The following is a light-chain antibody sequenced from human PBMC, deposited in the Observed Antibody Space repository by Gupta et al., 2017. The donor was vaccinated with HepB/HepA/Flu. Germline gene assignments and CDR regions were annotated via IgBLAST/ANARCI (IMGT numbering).Light chain of an antibody. V-gene: IGKV1-39*01. Sequence: DIHLTHPPSSLSASVGDRVTITCRASHSISRSLHWYQQKPGKAPNLLIYAASSLHSGVPSRFSGSGSGTDFTLTISNLQPEDFASYYCQQGYSSPLTFGGGTKLEIK. CDR2: AAS. J-gene: IGKJ4*01. CDR3: QQGYSSPLT. CDR1: HSISRS.